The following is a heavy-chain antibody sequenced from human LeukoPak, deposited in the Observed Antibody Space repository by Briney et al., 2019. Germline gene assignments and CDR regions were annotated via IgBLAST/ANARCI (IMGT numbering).Heavy chain of an antibody. D-gene: IGHD4-17*01. CDR3: ARVQLTPVTGYFDY. J-gene: IGHJ4*02. CDR2: IYTSGST. Sequence: SETLSLTCTVSGGSISSYYWSWIRQPAGKGLEWIGRIYTSGSTNYNPSLKSRVTMSVDTSKNQFSLKLSSVTAADTAVYYCARVQLTPVTGYFDYWGQGTLVTVSS. V-gene: IGHV4-4*07. CDR1: GGSISSYY.